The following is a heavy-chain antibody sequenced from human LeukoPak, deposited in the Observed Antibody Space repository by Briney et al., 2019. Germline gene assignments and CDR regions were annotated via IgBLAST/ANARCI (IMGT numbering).Heavy chain of an antibody. CDR3: ARANVKVAATVYYYYGMDV. V-gene: IGHV1-3*01. CDR2: INAGNGNT. Sequence: ASVKVSCKASGYTFTSYAMHWVRQAPGQRLEWMGWINAGNGNTKYSQKFQGRVIITRDTSATTAYMELSSLRSEDTAVYYCARANVKVAATVYYYYGMDVWGQGTTVTVSS. D-gene: IGHD2-15*01. J-gene: IGHJ6*02. CDR1: GYTFTSYA.